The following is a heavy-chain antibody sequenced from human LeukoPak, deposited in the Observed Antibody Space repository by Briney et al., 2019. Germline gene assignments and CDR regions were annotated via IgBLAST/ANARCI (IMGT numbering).Heavy chain of an antibody. CDR2: ISYDGSNK. D-gene: IGHD4-17*01. V-gene: IGHV3-30*18. J-gene: IGHJ3*02. Sequence: GGSLRLSCAASGFTFSSYGMHWVRQAPGKGLEWVAVISYDGSNKYYADSVKGRFTISRDNSKNTLYLQMNSLRAEDTAVYYCAKLGNGDYVDAFDIWGQGTMVTVSS. CDR1: GFTFSSYG. CDR3: AKLGNGDYVDAFDI.